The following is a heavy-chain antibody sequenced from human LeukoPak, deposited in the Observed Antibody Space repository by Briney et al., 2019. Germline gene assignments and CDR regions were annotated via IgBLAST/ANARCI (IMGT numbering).Heavy chain of an antibody. CDR3: ARDNWGGAFDL. CDR1: GFTFNKYT. Sequence: PGGSLRLSCAASGFTFNKYTMHWVRQAPGKGLEWVAVVLYDGRLKNNADSVKGRFTISRDNSKNMMYLQMNGLRDEDTALYYCARDNWGGAFDLWGQGTMVTVSS. V-gene: IGHV3-30*04. CDR2: VLYDGRLK. J-gene: IGHJ3*01. D-gene: IGHD7-27*01.